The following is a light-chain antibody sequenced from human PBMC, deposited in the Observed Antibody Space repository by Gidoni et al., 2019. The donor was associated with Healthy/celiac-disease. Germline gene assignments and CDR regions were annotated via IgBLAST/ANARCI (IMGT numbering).Light chain of an antibody. CDR3: QQYYSYSWT. Sequence: AIRMTQSPSSFSASTGDRVTITCRASQGISSYLAWYQQKPGKAPKLLIYAASTLQSGVPSRFSGSGSGTDFTLTISCLQSEDFATYYCQQYYSYSWTFGQXTKVEIK. J-gene: IGKJ1*01. CDR1: QGISSY. CDR2: AAS. V-gene: IGKV1-8*01.